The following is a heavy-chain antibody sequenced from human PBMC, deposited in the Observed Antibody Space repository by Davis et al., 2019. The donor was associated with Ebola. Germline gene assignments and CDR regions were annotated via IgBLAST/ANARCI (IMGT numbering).Heavy chain of an antibody. D-gene: IGHD4-11*01. Sequence: MPGGSLRLSCAVSNGPLSGSFWSWVRQPPGKGLEWIGEVGHSGYTSYNPSLKSRVTLSADTSKNQVSLNLRSVTAADTAVYFCARTTQTSVSDSGLGYNYFDPWGQGVLITVSS. J-gene: IGHJ5*02. CDR1: NGPLSGSF. V-gene: IGHV4-34*01. CDR3: ARTTQTSVSDSGLGYNYFDP. CDR2: VGHSGYT.